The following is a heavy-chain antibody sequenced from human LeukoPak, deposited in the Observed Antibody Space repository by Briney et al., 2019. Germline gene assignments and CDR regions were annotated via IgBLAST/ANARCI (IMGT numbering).Heavy chain of an antibody. Sequence: GGSLRLSCVVSGFTFSSSWMHWVRQAPGKGLVWVSRLNPDGTSTSYADSVKGRFTISRDNARNTLYLQMISLRAEDTAVYYCARDTGWYFDLWGRGTLVTVSS. CDR3: ARDTGWYFDL. J-gene: IGHJ2*01. CDR1: GFTFSSSW. D-gene: IGHD4-17*01. V-gene: IGHV3-74*01. CDR2: LNPDGTST.